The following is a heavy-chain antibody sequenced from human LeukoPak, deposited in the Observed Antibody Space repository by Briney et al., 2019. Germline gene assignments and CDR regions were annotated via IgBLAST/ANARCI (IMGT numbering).Heavy chain of an antibody. CDR2: IKQDGSEK. V-gene: IGHV3-7*01. D-gene: IGHD5-24*01. CDR1: GFTFSSYW. Sequence: GGYLRLSCAASGFTFSSYWMSWVRQAPGKGLEWVANIKQDGSEKYYVDSVKGRFTISRDNAKNSLYLQMNSLRAEDTAVYYCARALGRLQPYYYYGMDVWGQGTTVTVSS. CDR3: ARALGRLQPYYYYGMDV. J-gene: IGHJ6*02.